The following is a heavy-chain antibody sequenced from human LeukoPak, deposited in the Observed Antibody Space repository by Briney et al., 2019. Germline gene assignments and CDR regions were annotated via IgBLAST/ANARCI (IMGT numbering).Heavy chain of an antibody. D-gene: IGHD6-19*01. J-gene: IGHJ1*01. CDR2: ISSSSSYI. Sequence: GGSLRLSCVASGFTFSTFGMSWVRQAPGKGLEWVSSISSSSSYIYYADSVKGRFTISRDNAKNSLYLQMNSLRAEDTAVYYCARVPRYSSGWYSDFQHWGQGTLVTVSS. V-gene: IGHV3-21*01. CDR3: ARVPRYSSGWYSDFQH. CDR1: GFTFSTFG.